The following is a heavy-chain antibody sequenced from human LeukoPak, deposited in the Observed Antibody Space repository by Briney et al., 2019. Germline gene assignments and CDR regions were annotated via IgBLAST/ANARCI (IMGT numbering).Heavy chain of an antibody. D-gene: IGHD3-22*01. J-gene: IGHJ4*02. Sequence: PGESLRLSCAASGFTLTSYAVSWVRQAPGKGLEWVSAIIGSVHSTYYADSVKGRFTISRDNSKNTLYLQMNSLRAEDTAVYYCAKHSYDSSGYYSIDYWGQGTLVTVFS. V-gene: IGHV3-23*01. CDR2: IIGSVHST. CDR3: AKHSYDSSGYYSIDY. CDR1: GFTLTSYA.